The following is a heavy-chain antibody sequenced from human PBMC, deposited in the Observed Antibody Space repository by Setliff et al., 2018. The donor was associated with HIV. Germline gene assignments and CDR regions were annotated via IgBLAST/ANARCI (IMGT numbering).Heavy chain of an antibody. CDR1: GYTFTDYY. CDR3: AKLDYYGSQTYNLALHY. Sequence: ASVKVSCKASGYTFTDYYMHWVQQAPGQGLEWMGRVDPKNGKTLYAENLRGRITITADTSTDTAYMELNSLGSEDTAMYYCAKLDYYGSQTYNLALHYWGQGTLVTVSS. CDR2: VDPKNGKT. V-gene: IGHV1-69-2*01. D-gene: IGHD3-10*01. J-gene: IGHJ4*02.